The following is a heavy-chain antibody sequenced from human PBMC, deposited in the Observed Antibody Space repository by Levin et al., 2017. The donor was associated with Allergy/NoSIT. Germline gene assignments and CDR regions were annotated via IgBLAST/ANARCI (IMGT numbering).Heavy chain of an antibody. CDR3: ARALKGGQLNYYYMDV. D-gene: IGHD6-13*01. Sequence: GESLKISCKASGYTFTSYAMNWVRQAPGQGLEWMGWINTNTGNPTYAQGFTGRFVFSLDTSVSTAYLQISSLKAEDTAVYYCARALKGGQLNYYYMDVWGKGTTVTVSS. V-gene: IGHV7-4-1*02. CDR1: GYTFTSYA. CDR2: INTNTGNP. J-gene: IGHJ6*03.